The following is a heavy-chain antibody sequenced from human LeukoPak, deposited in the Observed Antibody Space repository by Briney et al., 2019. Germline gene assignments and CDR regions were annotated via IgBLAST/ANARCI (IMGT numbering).Heavy chain of an antibody. D-gene: IGHD6-6*01. CDR1: GFTFSSYS. CDR2: ISSSSSYI. Sequence: AGSLRLSCAASGFTFSSYSMNWVRQAPGKGLEWVSSISSSSSYIYYADSVKGRFTISRDNAKNSLYLQMNSLRAEDTAVYYCARDRLQGYFDYWGQGTLVTVSS. V-gene: IGHV3-21*01. J-gene: IGHJ4*02. CDR3: ARDRLQGYFDY.